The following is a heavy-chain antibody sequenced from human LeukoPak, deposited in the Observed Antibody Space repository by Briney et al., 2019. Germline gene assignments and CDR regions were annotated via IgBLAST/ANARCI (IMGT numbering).Heavy chain of an antibody. CDR1: GGSISSYY. CDR3: ARDLIAAAGGLDY. D-gene: IGHD6-13*01. V-gene: IGHV4-59*01. J-gene: IGHJ4*02. Sequence: PSETLSLTCTVSGGSISSYYWSWIRQPPGKGLEWIGYIYYSGSTNYNPSLKSRVTISVDTSKNQFSLKLSSVTAADTAVCYCARDLIAAAGGLDYWGQGTLVTVSS. CDR2: IYYSGST.